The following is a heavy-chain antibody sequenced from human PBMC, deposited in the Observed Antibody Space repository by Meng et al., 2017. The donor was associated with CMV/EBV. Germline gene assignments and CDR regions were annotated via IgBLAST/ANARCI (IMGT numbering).Heavy chain of an antibody. D-gene: IGHD1-14*01. V-gene: IGHV4-30-4*08. Sequence: QVHVWESDPGLLRPSQPLSRPSPVSVGSTSSGDYYCSWIRQPPGKGLEWIGYIYYSGSTYYNPSLKSRVTISFDTSKNQFSLKLSSVTAADTAVYYCARVTSRVAGAFDYWGQGTLVTVSS. CDR3: ARVTSRVAGAFDY. CDR2: IYYSGST. J-gene: IGHJ4*02. CDR1: VGSTSSGDYY.